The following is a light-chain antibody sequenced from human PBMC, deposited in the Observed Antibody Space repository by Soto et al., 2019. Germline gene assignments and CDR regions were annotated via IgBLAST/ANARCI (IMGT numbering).Light chain of an antibody. J-gene: IGKJ1*01. Sequence: IVMTQSPATLSVSPGERASLSCRASHSVSSNLAWYQQKPGQAPRLLIYAASTRATGIPTRFSGSGSGTEFTLTISSLQSEDFAVYYCQQYTEWPPWTFGQGTKVDI. V-gene: IGKV3-15*01. CDR3: QQYTEWPPWT. CDR1: HSVSSN. CDR2: AAS.